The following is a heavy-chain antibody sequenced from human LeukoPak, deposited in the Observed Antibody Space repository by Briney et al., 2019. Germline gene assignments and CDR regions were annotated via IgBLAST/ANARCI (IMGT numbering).Heavy chain of an antibody. V-gene: IGHV3-43*01. D-gene: IGHD2-2*01. CDR2: ISWDGGST. Sequence: GGSLRLSCAASGFTFDDYTMHWVRQAPGKGLEWVSLISWDGGSTYYADSVKGRFTISRDNSKNTLYMQMNSLRAEDTAVYYCAKAVVIVPTATPFDYWGQGTLVTVSS. CDR1: GFTFDDYT. CDR3: AKAVVIVPTATPFDY. J-gene: IGHJ4*02.